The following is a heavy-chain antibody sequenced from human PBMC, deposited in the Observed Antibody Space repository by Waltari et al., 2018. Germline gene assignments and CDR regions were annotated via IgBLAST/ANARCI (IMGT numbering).Heavy chain of an antibody. CDR1: GGSLRGYY. CDR3: ARGARWPMYYFDY. J-gene: IGHJ4*02. D-gene: IGHD3-10*02. CDR2: INHSGST. Sequence: QVQLQQWGAGLLKPSETLSLTCAVYGGSLRGYYWNWIRQPPGKGLEWIGEINHSGSTDFNPSLKSRVTISVDSSKNHFSLNLTSVTAADTAFDYCARGARWPMYYFDYWGQGSLVTVSS. V-gene: IGHV4-34*01.